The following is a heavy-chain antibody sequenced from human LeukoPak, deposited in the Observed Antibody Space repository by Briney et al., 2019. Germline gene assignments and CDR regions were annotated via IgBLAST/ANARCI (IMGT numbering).Heavy chain of an antibody. CDR3: ARDSLYGPYWYFDL. CDR2: ISAYNGNT. J-gene: IGHJ2*01. V-gene: IGHV1-18*01. D-gene: IGHD4-17*01. Sequence: ASVKVSCKASGYTFTSYGISWVRQAPGQGLEWMGWISAYNGNTNYAQKLQGRVTMTTDTSTGTAYMELRSLRSDDTAVYYCARDSLYGPYWYFDLWGRGTLVTVSS. CDR1: GYTFTSYG.